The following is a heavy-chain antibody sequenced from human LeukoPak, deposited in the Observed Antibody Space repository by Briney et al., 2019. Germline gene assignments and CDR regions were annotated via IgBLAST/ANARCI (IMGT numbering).Heavy chain of an antibody. CDR3: ARGSTSDWPFDY. Sequence: GASVKVSCKASGYTFTDYAIHWVRQAPGQRLEWMGWINAGNGDTKYSQKFQGGVTVTRDTSASIVYMELSSLISEDTALYSCARGSTSDWPFDYWGQGTRVTVSS. CDR1: GYTFTDYA. J-gene: IGHJ4*02. D-gene: IGHD2-2*01. V-gene: IGHV1-3*01. CDR2: INAGNGDT.